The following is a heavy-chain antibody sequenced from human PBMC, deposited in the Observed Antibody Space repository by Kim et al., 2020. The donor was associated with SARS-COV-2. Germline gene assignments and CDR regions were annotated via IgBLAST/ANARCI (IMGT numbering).Heavy chain of an antibody. V-gene: IGHV3-23*01. J-gene: IGHJ5*02. Sequence: YADSVKGAYTIAGDNTRNMLYLQMNSLRAEDTAVYYCAKGPRALSENWFDPWGQGTLVTVSS. D-gene: IGHD1-26*01. CDR3: AKGPRALSENWFDP.